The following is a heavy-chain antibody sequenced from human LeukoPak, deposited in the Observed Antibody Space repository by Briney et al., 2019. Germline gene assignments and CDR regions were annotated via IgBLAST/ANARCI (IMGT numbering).Heavy chain of an antibody. CDR2: IKQDGSEK. CDR3: TRDFGRSSYYFDF. CDR1: GFTVSSNY. D-gene: IGHD3-3*01. Sequence: GGSLRLSCAASGFTVSSNYMSWVRQAPGKGLEWVANIKQDGSEKYYVDSVRGRVTISRDNAENSLFLQMNRLRVEDTAVYYCTRDFGRSSYYFDFWGQGTLVTVSS. V-gene: IGHV3-7*01. J-gene: IGHJ4*02.